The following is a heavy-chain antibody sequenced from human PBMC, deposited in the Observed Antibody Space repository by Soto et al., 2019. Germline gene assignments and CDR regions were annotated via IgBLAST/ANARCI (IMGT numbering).Heavy chain of an antibody. D-gene: IGHD3-3*01. CDR1: GGSISSSSYY. J-gene: IGHJ6*02. CDR2: IYYSGST. CDR3: ARLLGDFWSGYYRHYYYYGMDV. Sequence: PSETLSLTCTVSGGSISSSSYYWGWIRQPPGKGLEWIGSIYYSGSTYYNPSLKSRVTISVDTSKNQFSLKLSSVTAADTAVYYCARLLGDFWSGYYRHYYYYGMDVWGQGTTVTVSS. V-gene: IGHV4-39*01.